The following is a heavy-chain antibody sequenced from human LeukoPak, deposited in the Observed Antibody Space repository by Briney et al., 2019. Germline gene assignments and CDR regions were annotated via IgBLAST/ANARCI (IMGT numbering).Heavy chain of an antibody. CDR3: ARDRTYYGSGSRYYYFDY. Sequence: GGSLRLSCAASGFTFSNYGMHWVRQAPGKGLEWVAFVYYDGNNKYYADSVKGRFTISRDNSKNTLYLQMNSLRAEDTAVYYCARDRTYYGSGSRYYYFDYWGQGTLVTVSS. V-gene: IGHV3-33*01. CDR2: VYYDGNNK. J-gene: IGHJ4*02. CDR1: GFTFSNYG. D-gene: IGHD3-10*01.